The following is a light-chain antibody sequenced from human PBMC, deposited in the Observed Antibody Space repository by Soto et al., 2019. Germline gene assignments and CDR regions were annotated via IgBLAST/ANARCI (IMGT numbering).Light chain of an antibody. Sequence: QSALTQPASVSGSPGQSITISCSGTSSDVGGYNYVSWYQQHPGKAPKLMIYDVTNRPSGVSDRFSGSKSGNTASLTISGLQAEDEADYYCSSYASSGTLLVGGGTKLTVL. CDR2: DVT. V-gene: IGLV2-14*03. J-gene: IGLJ2*01. CDR1: SSDVGGYNY. CDR3: SSYASSGTLL.